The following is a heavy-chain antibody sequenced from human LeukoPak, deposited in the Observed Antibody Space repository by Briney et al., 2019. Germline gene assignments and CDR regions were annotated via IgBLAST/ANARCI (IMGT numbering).Heavy chain of an antibody. CDR3: AREVVVVADLFDY. J-gene: IGHJ4*02. V-gene: IGHV1-18*01. CDR1: GYTFTSYG. D-gene: IGHD2-15*01. CDR2: ISAYNGNT. Sequence: ASVKVSCKASGYTFTSYGISWVRQAPGQGLEWMGWISAYNGNTNYAQKLQGRVTMTRDTSISTAYMELSRLRSDDTAVYYCAREVVVVADLFDYWGQGTLVTVSS.